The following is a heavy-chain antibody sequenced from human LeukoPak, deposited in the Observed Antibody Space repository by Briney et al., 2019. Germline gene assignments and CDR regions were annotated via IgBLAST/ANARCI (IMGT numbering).Heavy chain of an antibody. CDR2: MNPNSGNT. CDR3: ARAGELLLAEYFQH. D-gene: IGHD1-26*01. J-gene: IGHJ1*01. CDR1: GYTFTSYD. Sequence: ASVKVSCKASGYTFTSYDINWVRQATGQGLEWMGWMNPNSGNTGYAQKFQGRVTMTRNTSTSTVYMELSSLRSEDTAVYYCARAGELLLAEYFQHWGQGTLVTVSS. V-gene: IGHV1-8*01.